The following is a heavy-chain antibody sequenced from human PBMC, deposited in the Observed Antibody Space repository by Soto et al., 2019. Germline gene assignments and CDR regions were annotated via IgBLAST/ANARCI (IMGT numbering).Heavy chain of an antibody. CDR1: GYTFTSYG. CDR3: ARLHPITHCSGGSCYSDGWFDP. D-gene: IGHD2-15*01. V-gene: IGHV1-18*01. Sequence: QVQLVQSGAEVKKPGASVKVSCKASGYTFTSYGISWVRQAPGQGLEWMGWISAYNGNTNYAQKLQGRVTMTTDTSTSTAYMELRSLRSDDTAVYYCARLHPITHCSGGSCYSDGWFDPWGQGTLVTVSS. CDR2: ISAYNGNT. J-gene: IGHJ5*02.